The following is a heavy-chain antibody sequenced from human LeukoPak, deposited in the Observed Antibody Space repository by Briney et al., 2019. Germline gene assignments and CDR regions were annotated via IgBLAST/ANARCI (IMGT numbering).Heavy chain of an antibody. CDR2: ITSSSSYA. D-gene: IGHD5-18*01. CDR1: GFTFSTYN. J-gene: IGHJ6*03. Sequence: GGSLRLSCEASGFTFSTYNMNWVRQAPGKRLEWVSSITSSSSYAFYADSVKGRFTISRDNAKNSLYLQMNSLRAEDTAVYFCARDRYSYGHYYYYMDVWGKGTTVTVSS. CDR3: ARDRYSYGHYYYYMDV. V-gene: IGHV3-21*01.